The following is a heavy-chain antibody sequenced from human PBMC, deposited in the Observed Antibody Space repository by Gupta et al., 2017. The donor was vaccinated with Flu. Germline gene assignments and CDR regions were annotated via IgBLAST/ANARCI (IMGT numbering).Heavy chain of an antibody. V-gene: IGHV3-7*01. J-gene: IGHJ4*02. CDR1: LTLSTSW. Sequence: LTLSTSWRTWFSEASGKGLEWVATNNQDDSRKNCVDSGKGRVTISRDNAKNSLSLNMTSLRAEDTAVYFCERDWAYIALDYWGQGTRVTVSS. D-gene: IGHD3-16*01. CDR3: ERDWAYIALDY. CDR2: NNQDDSRK.